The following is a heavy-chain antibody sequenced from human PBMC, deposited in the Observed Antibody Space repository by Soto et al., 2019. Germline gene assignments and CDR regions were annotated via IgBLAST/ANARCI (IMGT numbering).Heavy chain of an antibody. V-gene: IGHV3-9*01. CDR3: EGGRNYYKGMGV. D-gene: IGHD3-16*01. CDR1: GFIFDDYA. CDR2: ITWNSGRI. J-gene: IGHJ6*02. Sequence: PGGSLRLSCAASGFIFDDYAMHWVRQAPGKGLEWVSGITWNSGRIGYADSVKGRFTIPRDNAKNSLYLQMNSLNIDDTALYYCEGGRNYYKGMGVWGQGTTVTVSS.